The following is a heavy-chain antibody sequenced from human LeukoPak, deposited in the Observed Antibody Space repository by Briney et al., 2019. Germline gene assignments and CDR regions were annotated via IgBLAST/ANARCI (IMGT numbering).Heavy chain of an antibody. J-gene: IGHJ3*02. CDR1: GFTFSSYS. D-gene: IGHD3-22*01. CDR2: ISSSSTYI. Sequence: PGGSLRLSCAASGFTFSSYSMNWVRQAPGKGLEWVSSISSSSTYIYYADSVKGRFTISRDNAKNSLYLQMNSLRAEDTAVYYGARDRNYDRDAFDIWGRGTMVTVS. CDR3: ARDRNYDRDAFDI. V-gene: IGHV3-21*01.